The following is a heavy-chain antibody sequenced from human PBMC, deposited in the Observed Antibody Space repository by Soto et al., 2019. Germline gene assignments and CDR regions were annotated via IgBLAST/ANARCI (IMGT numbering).Heavy chain of an antibody. V-gene: IGHV1-18*01. D-gene: IGHD3-10*01. CDR3: ARWYYGKNWFDP. CDR1: GGSFSSYG. CDR2: ISAYNGNT. Sequence: GXSVKVTCTASGGSFSSYGSIWVRQAAGQGLEWMGWISAYNGNTNYAQKLQGRVTMTTDTSTSTAYMELRSLRSDDTAVYYCARWYYGKNWFDPWGQGTLVTVSS. J-gene: IGHJ5*02.